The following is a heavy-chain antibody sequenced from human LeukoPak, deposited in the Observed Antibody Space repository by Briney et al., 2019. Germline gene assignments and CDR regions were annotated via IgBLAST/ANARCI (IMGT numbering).Heavy chain of an antibody. J-gene: IGHJ4*02. Sequence: GGSLRLSCAASGFTFSSYAMSWVRQAPGKGLEWVSAISGSGGSTYYADSVKGRFTISRDNSKNTLYLQMNNLRAEDTAVYYCARHSSSWYSPFDYWGQGTLVTVSS. CDR2: ISGSGGST. CDR3: ARHSSSWYSPFDY. CDR1: GFTFSSYA. V-gene: IGHV3-23*01. D-gene: IGHD6-13*01.